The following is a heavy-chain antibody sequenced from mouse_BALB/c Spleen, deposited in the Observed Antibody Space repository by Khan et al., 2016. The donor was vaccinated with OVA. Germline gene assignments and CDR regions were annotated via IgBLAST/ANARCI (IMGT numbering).Heavy chain of an antibody. CDR2: ISGDSSTI. CDR1: GFTFSSFG. J-gene: IGHJ2*01. V-gene: IGHV5-17*02. CDR3: GRSYFYGYYSDQ. Sequence: EVQRVESGGGLVQPGGSRKLSCVASGFTFSSFGMHWVRQAPEKGLEWVAYISGDSSTIYYTDTVKGRFTISRDNPKNTLFLQMTSLRSEDMAMYYCGRSYFYGYYSDQWGQGTTLTGSS. D-gene: IGHD1-1*01.